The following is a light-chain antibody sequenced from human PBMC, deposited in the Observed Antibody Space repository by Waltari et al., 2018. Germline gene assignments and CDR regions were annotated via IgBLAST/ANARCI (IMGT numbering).Light chain of an antibody. J-gene: IGLJ3*02. V-gene: IGLV1-47*01. Sequence: QSVLTQPPSASGTPGQRVTISCSGSSPNIGSNYVYWYQPLPGTAPKLLIYRNNQRPSGVPDRFSGSKSGTSASLAISGLRSEDEADYYCAAWDDSLSGVFGGGTKLTVL. CDR1: SPNIGSNY. CDR3: AAWDDSLSGV. CDR2: RNN.